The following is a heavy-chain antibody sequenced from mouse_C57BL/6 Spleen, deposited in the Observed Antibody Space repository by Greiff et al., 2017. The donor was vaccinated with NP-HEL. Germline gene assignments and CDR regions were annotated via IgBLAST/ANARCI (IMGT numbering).Heavy chain of an antibody. D-gene: IGHD1-1*01. CDR3: ARPPLSVVAPGYFDV. J-gene: IGHJ1*03. CDR1: GYAFSSYW. Sequence: QVQLQQSGAELVKPGASVKISCKASGYAFSSYWMNWVKQRPGKGLEWIGQIYPGDGDTNYNGKFKGKATLTADKSSSTAYMQLSSLTSEDSAVYFCARPPLSVVAPGYFDVWGTGTTVTVSS. CDR2: IYPGDGDT. V-gene: IGHV1-80*01.